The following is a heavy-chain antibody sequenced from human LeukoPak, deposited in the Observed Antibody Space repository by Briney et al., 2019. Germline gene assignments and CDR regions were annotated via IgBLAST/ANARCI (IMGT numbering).Heavy chain of an antibody. CDR3: ARPPRAGYYDSSGLYYFDY. CDR1: GFTFTTNA. Sequence: PGGSLRLSCAASGFTFTTNAMSWVRQAPGKGLEWVSAISGSGDNTYYADSVKGRFTISRDNSKNTLYLQMNSLRAEDTAVYYCARPPRAGYYDSSGLYYFDYWGQGTLVTVSS. V-gene: IGHV3-23*01. CDR2: ISGSGDNT. J-gene: IGHJ4*02. D-gene: IGHD3-22*01.